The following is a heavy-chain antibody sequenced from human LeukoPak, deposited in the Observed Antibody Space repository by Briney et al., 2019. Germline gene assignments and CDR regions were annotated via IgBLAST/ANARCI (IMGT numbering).Heavy chain of an antibody. CDR3: ARFSTSDFDY. D-gene: IGHD2/OR15-2a*01. J-gene: IGHJ4*02. V-gene: IGHV4-39*01. Sequence: PSETLSLTCTVSGGSISSSSYYWGWIRQPPGKGLEWIGSIYYSGSTYYNPSLKSRVTISVDTPKNQFSLKLSSVTAADTAVYYCARFSTSDFDYWGQGTLVTVSS. CDR1: GGSISSSSYY. CDR2: IYYSGST.